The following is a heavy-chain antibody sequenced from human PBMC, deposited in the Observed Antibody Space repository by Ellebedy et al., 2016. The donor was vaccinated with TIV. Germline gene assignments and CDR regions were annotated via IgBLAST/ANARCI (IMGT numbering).Heavy chain of an antibody. CDR2: ISYSGIS. CDR1: GGSISANY. J-gene: IGHJ3*01. Sequence: MPSETLSLTCTVSGGSISANYWSRIRQPPGKGLEWIGHISYSGISNYNPSLNSRVTLSVETSKNQLSLKLSSVTAADTAVYYCARHGHAFDLWGQGTMVTVSS. CDR3: ARHGHAFDL. V-gene: IGHV4-59*08.